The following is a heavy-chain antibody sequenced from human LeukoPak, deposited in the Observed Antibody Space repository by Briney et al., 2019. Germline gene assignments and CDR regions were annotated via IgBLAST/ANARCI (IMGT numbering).Heavy chain of an antibody. J-gene: IGHJ4*02. CDR2: IYHSGST. CDR3: ARGVRGVHEYYFDY. D-gene: IGHD3-10*01. Sequence: SQTLSLTCTVSGGSISSGGYYWSWIRQPPGKGLEWIGYIYHSGSTYYNPSLKGRVTISVDRSKNQFSLKLSSVTAADTAVYYCARGVRGVHEYYFDYWGQGTLVTVSS. CDR1: GGSISSGGYY. V-gene: IGHV4-30-2*01.